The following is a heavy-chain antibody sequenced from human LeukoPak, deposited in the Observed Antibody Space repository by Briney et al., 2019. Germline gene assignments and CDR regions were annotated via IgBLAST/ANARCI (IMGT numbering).Heavy chain of an antibody. J-gene: IGHJ5*02. D-gene: IGHD6-13*01. CDR3: AREVRAAAATGWFDP. CDR2: IIPIFGTA. CDR1: GGTFSSYA. Sequence: SVKVSCKASGGTFSSYAVSWVRQAPGQGLEWMGGIIPIFGTANYAQKFQGRVTITADESTSTAYMELSSLRSEDTAVYYCAREVRAAAATGWFDPWGQGTLVTVSS. V-gene: IGHV1-69*13.